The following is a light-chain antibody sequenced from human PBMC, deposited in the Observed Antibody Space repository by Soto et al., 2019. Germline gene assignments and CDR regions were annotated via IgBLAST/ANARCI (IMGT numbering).Light chain of an antibody. CDR1: QIVTSNY. CDR2: GAS. CDR3: QQYGSSPIT. J-gene: IGKJ1*01. Sequence: EIVLTQSPGTLSSSPGERATLSCRASQIVTSNYLAWYQQKPGQAPRLLIFGASIRATGLPDRFSGSGSGTDFTLTISRLEPEDFAVYYCQQYGSSPITFGQGTKVDIK. V-gene: IGKV3-20*01.